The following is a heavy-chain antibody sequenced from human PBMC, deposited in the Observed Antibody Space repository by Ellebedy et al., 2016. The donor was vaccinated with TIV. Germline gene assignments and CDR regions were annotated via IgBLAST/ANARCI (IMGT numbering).Heavy chain of an antibody. CDR3: GRATTSGYYYEDAFDI. D-gene: IGHD3-22*01. CDR2: IKSDGSST. J-gene: IGHJ3*02. CDR1: GVTLSGYW. V-gene: IGHV3-74*01. Sequence: GESLKISCAASGVTLSGYWLHWVRQAPGKGLVWVSRIKSDGSSTNYADSVKGRFTISSDNAKNTLYVQMNSLRVEDTAVYYCGRATTSGYYYEDAFDIWGQGTMVTVSS.